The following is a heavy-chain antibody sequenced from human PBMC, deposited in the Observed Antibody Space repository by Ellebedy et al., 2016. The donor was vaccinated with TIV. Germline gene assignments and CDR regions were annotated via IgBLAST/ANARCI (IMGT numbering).Heavy chain of an antibody. CDR1: AYTFTSYG. CDR3: AGSRDAAARPIDYYYMDV. J-gene: IGHJ6*03. V-gene: IGHV1-18*01. CDR2: ISGYNGNT. D-gene: IGHD6-6*01. Sequence: ASVKVSXKASAYTFTSYGISWVRQAPGQGLEWMGWISGYNGNTNYAQTLQGRVTMTTDTSTNTAYMELRSLRSDDTAVYYCAGSRDAAARPIDYYYMDVWGKGTTVTVSS.